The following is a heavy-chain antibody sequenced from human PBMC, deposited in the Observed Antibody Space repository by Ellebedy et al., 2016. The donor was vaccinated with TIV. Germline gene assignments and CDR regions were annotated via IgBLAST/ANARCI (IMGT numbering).Heavy chain of an antibody. CDR1: GFSFRSYW. Sequence: PGGSLRLSCAASGFSFRSYWMSWVRQAPGKGLEWVANIYHGGSRQYYVDSVKGRFTISRDNAKNLLYLQMDSLRAEDTAVYYCARRGSYGDYAVQINNWFDPWGRGTLVTVSS. CDR3: ARRGSYGDYAVQINNWFDP. D-gene: IGHD4-17*01. CDR2: IYHGGSRQ. V-gene: IGHV3-7*01. J-gene: IGHJ5*02.